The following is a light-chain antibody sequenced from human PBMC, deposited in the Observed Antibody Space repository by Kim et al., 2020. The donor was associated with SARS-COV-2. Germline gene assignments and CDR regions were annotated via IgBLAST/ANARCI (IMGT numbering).Light chain of an antibody. J-gene: IGLJ1*01. CDR1: SSDVATYNY. CDR2: EVS. CDR3: SSYADNNNYV. V-gene: IGLV2-8*01. Sequence: GQSVTISCTGTSSDVATYNYVSWYQHHPGKAPKLLISEVSKRPSGVPDRFSGSKSGNTASLTVSGLQAEDEADYYCSSYADNNNYVFGSGTKVTVL.